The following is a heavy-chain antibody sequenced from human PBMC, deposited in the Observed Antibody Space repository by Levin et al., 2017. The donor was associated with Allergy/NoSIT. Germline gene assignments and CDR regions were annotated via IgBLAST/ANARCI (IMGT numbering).Heavy chain of an antibody. Sequence: GESLKISCAASGFTFSSYSMNWVRQAPGKGLEWVSSISSSSSYIYYADSVKGRFTISRDNAKNSLYLQMNSLRAEDTAVYYCAGGRPSHVGDYYFDYWGQGTLVTVSS. J-gene: IGHJ4*02. V-gene: IGHV3-21*01. CDR2: ISSSSSYI. D-gene: IGHD2-15*01. CDR1: GFTFSSYS. CDR3: AGGRPSHVGDYYFDY.